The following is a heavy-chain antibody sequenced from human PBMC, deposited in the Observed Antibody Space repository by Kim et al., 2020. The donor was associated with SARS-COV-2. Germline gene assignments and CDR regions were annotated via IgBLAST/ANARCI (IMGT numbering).Heavy chain of an antibody. J-gene: IGHJ5*02. CDR3: AREERRLRQNWFDP. CDR1: GFTFSDYY. V-gene: IGHV3-11*01. CDR2: ISSSGSTI. Sequence: GGSLRLSCAASGFTFSDYYMSWIRQAPGKGLEWVSYISSSGSTIYYADSVKGRFTISRDNAKNSLYLQMNSLRAEDTAVYYCAREERRLRQNWFDPWGQGPLVTVSS. D-gene: IGHD6-25*01.